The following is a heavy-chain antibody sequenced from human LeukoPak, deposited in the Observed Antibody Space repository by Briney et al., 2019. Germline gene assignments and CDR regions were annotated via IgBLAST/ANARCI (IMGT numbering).Heavy chain of an antibody. CDR3: ARQSGYSYGYAFDY. V-gene: IGHV4-59*01. CDR1: GGSISSYY. J-gene: IGHJ4*02. D-gene: IGHD5-18*01. Sequence: SETLSLTCTVSGGSISSYYWSWIRQPPGKXXXXXGYIYYSGSTNYNPSLKSRVTISVDTSKNQFSLKLSSVTAADTAVYYCARQSGYSYGYAFDYWGQGTLVTVSS. CDR2: IYYSGST.